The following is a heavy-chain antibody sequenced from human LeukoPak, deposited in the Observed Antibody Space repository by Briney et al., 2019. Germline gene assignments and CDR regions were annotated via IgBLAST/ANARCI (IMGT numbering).Heavy chain of an antibody. Sequence: SETLSLTCTVSGGSISSYYWSWIRQPPGKGLEWIGYIYYSGSTNYNPSLKGRVTISVDTSKNQFSLKLSSVTAADTAVYYCARVPAYYYGMDVWGQGTTVTVSS. J-gene: IGHJ6*02. CDR1: GGSISSYY. CDR3: ARVPAYYYGMDV. CDR2: IYYSGST. V-gene: IGHV4-59*01.